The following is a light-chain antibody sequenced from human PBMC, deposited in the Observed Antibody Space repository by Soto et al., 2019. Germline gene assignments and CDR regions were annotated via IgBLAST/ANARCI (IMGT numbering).Light chain of an antibody. CDR2: TND. J-gene: IGLJ1*01. Sequence: QSVLTQPPSTSGTPGQRVTISCSGSSSNIGINYVYWYQQRPGTAPKLLIYTNDQRPSGVPDRFSGSKSGTSASLAISGLRSEDEGDYYCAVWDDSVSAYVFGTGTKVTVL. CDR1: SSNIGINY. V-gene: IGLV1-47*02. CDR3: AVWDDSVSAYV.